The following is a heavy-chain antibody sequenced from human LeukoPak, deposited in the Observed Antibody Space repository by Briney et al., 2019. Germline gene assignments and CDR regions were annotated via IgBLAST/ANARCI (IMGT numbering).Heavy chain of an antibody. V-gene: IGHV4-34*01. CDR1: GGSFSGYY. CDR3: ARDRGYSYAFFDY. D-gene: IGHD5-18*01. J-gene: IGHJ4*02. CDR2: INHSGST. Sequence: SETLSLTCAVYGGSFSGYYWSWIRQPPGKGLEWIGEINHSGSTNYNPSLKSRVTISVDTSKNQFSLKLSSVTAADTAVYYCARDRGYSYAFFDYWGQGTLVTVSS.